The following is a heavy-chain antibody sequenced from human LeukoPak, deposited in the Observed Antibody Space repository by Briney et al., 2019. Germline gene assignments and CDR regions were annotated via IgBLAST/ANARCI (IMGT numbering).Heavy chain of an antibody. V-gene: IGHV1-69*01. J-gene: IGHJ5*02. CDR3: ARRIAAAGTDSYNWFDP. CDR1: GGTFSSYA. CDR2: IIPIFGTA. D-gene: IGHD6-13*01. Sequence: GSSVKVSCKASGGTFSSYAISWVRQAPGQGLEWMGGIIPIFGTANHAQKFQGRVTITADESTSTAYMELSSLRSEDTAVYYCARRIAAAGTDSYNWFDPWGQGTLVTVSS.